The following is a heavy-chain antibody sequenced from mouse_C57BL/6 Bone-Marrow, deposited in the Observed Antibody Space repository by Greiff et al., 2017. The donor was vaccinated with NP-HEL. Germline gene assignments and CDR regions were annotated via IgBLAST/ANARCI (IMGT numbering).Heavy chain of an antibody. Sequence: QVQLQQSGAELVRPGASVKLSCKASGYTFTSYGISWVKQRTGQGLEWIGEIYPRSGNTYYNEKFKGKATLTADKSSSTAYMQLRSLTSEDSAVYFCAKLQLRPLAYWGRGTLVTVTA. V-gene: IGHV1-81*01. CDR2: IYPRSGNT. D-gene: IGHD3-2*02. CDR1: GYTFTSYG. J-gene: IGHJ3*01. CDR3: AKLQLRPLAY.